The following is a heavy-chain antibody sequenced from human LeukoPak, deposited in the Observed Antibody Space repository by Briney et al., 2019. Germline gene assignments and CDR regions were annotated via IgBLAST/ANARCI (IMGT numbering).Heavy chain of an antibody. Sequence: ASVKVSCKVSGYTLTELSMHWVRQAPGKGLEWMGGFDPEDGETIYAQKFQGRVTMTEDTSTDTAYMELSSLRAEDTAVYYCARGPSSQFRTDYWGQGTLVTVSS. V-gene: IGHV1-24*01. J-gene: IGHJ4*02. D-gene: IGHD2-2*01. CDR3: ARGPSSQFRTDY. CDR2: FDPEDGET. CDR1: GYTLTELS.